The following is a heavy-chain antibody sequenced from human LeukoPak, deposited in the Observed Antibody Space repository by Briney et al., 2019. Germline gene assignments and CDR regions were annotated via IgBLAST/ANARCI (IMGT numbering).Heavy chain of an antibody. CDR3: ARKEVGYFDY. Sequence: GGSLRLSCAASGFTFSNYWMHWVRQAPGKGLVWVSRINSDGSSRNYADSVKGRFTISRDNAKNTLYLQMNSLRAEDTAVYYCARKEVGYFDYWGQGTLVTVSS. CDR2: INSDGSSR. CDR1: GFTFSNYW. J-gene: IGHJ4*02. V-gene: IGHV3-74*01.